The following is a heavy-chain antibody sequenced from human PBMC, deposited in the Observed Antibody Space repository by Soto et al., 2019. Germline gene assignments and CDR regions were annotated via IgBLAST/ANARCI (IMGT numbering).Heavy chain of an antibody. CDR1: GGSISSGGYY. J-gene: IGHJ5*02. D-gene: IGHD2-15*01. V-gene: IGHV4-31*03. CDR2: IYYSGST. CDR3: ARVRYCSGGSCYPRFDP. Sequence: QVQLQESGPGLVKPSQTLSLTCTVSGGSISSGGYYWSWIRQHPGKGLEWIGYIYYSGSTYYNPCRKSRVTVSVDTSKNQFSLKLSSVTAADTAVYYCARVRYCSGGSCYPRFDPWGQGTLVTVSS.